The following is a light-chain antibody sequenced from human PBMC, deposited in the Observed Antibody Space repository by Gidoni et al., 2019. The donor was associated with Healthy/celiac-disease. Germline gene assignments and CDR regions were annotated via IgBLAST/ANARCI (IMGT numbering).Light chain of an antibody. V-gene: IGKV3-11*01. CDR3: QQRSNWLT. CDR1: QRVSSY. Sequence: EIVLTQSPATLSLSPGERATLSCSASQRVSSYLAWYQQKPGQAPRLLIYDASNRATGIPARFSGSGSGTDFTLTISSLEPEDFAVYYCQQRSNWLTFXGXTKVEIK. J-gene: IGKJ4*01. CDR2: DAS.